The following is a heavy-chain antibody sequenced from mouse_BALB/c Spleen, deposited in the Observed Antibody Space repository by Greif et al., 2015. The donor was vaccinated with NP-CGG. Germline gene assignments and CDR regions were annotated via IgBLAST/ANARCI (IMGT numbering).Heavy chain of an antibody. CDR3: ARDDGYYWYFDV. V-gene: IGHV7-1*02. CDR1: GFTFSDFY. D-gene: IGHD2-2*01. Sequence: EVKLVESGGGLVQPGGSLRLSCATSGFTFSDFYMEWVRQPPGKRLEWIAASRNKANDYTAEYSASVKGRFIVSRDTSQSILYLQMNALRAEDTAIYYCARDDGYYWYFDVWGAGTTVTVSS. J-gene: IGHJ1*01. CDR2: SRNKANDYTA.